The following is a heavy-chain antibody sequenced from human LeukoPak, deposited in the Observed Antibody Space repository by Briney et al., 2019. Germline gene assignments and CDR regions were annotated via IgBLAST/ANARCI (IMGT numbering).Heavy chain of an antibody. V-gene: IGHV4-4*02. CDR3: ARDPMWDIVVVVAATRYGMDV. CDR2: IYHSGST. J-gene: IGHJ6*02. CDR1: GGSISSSNW. D-gene: IGHD2-15*01. Sequence: SETLSLTCTVSGGSISSSNWWSWVRQPPGKGLEWSGEIYHSGSTNYNPSLKSRVTISVDKSKNQFSLKLSSVTAADTAVYYCARDPMWDIVVVVAATRYGMDVWGQGTTVTVSS.